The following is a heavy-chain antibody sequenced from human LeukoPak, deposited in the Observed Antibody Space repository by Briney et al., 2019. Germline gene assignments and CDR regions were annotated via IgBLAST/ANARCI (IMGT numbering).Heavy chain of an antibody. D-gene: IGHD6-13*01. CDR2: IYHSGST. J-gene: IGHJ3*02. CDR3: ARDLGIRSSSWKPGAFDI. V-gene: IGHV4-30-2*01. Sequence: PSETLSLTCTVSGGSISSGGYYWSWIRQPPGKGLEWIGYIYHSGSTYYNPSLKSRVTISVDRSKNQFSLKLSSVTAADTAVYYCARDLGIRSSSWKPGAFDIWGQGTMVTVSS. CDR1: GGSISSGGYY.